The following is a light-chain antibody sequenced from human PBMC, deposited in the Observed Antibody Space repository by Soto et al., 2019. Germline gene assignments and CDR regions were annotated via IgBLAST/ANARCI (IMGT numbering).Light chain of an antibody. J-gene: IGLJ2*01. CDR2: EVS. CDR1: SSDVGGYNY. CDR3: AAWDDSPNGVV. V-gene: IGLV2-14*01. Sequence: QSALTQPASVSGSPGQSITISCTGTSSDVGGYNYVSWYQQHPGKAPKLMIYEVSNRPSGVSNRFSGSKSGNTASLTISGLQAEDEADYYCAAWDDSPNGVVFGGGTKLTVL.